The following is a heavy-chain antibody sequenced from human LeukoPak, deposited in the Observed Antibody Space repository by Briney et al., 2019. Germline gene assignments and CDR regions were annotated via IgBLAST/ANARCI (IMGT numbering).Heavy chain of an antibody. CDR3: ATDFGDSSGWYRF. V-gene: IGHV4-61*09. D-gene: IGHD6-19*01. J-gene: IGHJ4*02. Sequence: PSETLSLTCTVSGASINSGSYYWCWLRQPAGTGLGFIGHFYSSGSTNYNPSLKSRVSISVDTSKNQFSLEVTSVTAADTAVYYCATDFGDSSGWYRFWGQGTLVAVSS. CDR2: FYSSGST. CDR1: GASINSGSYY.